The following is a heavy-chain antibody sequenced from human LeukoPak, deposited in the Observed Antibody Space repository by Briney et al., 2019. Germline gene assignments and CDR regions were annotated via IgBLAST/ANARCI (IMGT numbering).Heavy chain of an antibody. V-gene: IGHV4-34*01. CDR1: GGSFSGYY. Sequence: PSETLSLTCDVYGGSFSGYYWSWIRQPPGKGLEWIGEINHSGSTNYNPSLKSRVTISLDTSKNQFSLKLTSVTAADTAMYYCARGRTGYQLLPTKKNYSYYYVDVWGKGTTVTVS. J-gene: IGHJ6*03. CDR3: ARGRTGYQLLPTKKNYSYYYVDV. D-gene: IGHD2-2*01. CDR2: INHSGST.